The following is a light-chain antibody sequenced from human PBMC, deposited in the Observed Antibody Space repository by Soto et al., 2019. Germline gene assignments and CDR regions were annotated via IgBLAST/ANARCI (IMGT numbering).Light chain of an antibody. CDR3: LQVYSFPRT. CDR2: AAS. CDR1: QEIGGR. Sequence: DVQMTQSPSAMSASVGDRVTITCRASQEIGGRLAWFQQKPGKAPQYLIQAASILQSGVPSRFSGSGSGTEFILSINNLQPEDFASYFCLQVYSFPRTFGLGTKVDIK. J-gene: IGKJ1*01. V-gene: IGKV1-12*01.